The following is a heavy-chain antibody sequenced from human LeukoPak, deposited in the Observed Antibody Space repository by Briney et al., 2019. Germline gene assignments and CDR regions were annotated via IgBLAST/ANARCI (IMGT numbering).Heavy chain of an antibody. J-gene: IGHJ6*03. CDR3: AKDYRYYGSGSHMDV. V-gene: IGHV3-11*04. CDR1: EFTFSDYY. Sequence: PGGSLRLSCAASEFTFSDYYMSWIRQAPGKGLEWVSYISSSGSTIYYADSVKGRFTISRDNSKNTLYLQMNSLRAEDTAVYYCAKDYRYYGSGSHMDVWGKGTTVTISS. D-gene: IGHD3-10*01. CDR2: ISSSGSTI.